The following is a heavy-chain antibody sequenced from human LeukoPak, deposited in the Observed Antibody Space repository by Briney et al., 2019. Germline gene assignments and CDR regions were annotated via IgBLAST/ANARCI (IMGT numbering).Heavy chain of an antibody. Sequence: SVKVSCRASGGTFSSYAISLVRQAPGQGLEWMGGIIPIFGTANYAQKFQGRVTITADESTSTAYMELSSLRSEDTAVYYCARGPRGGTTWFLKDYYYFDYWGQGTLVTVSS. D-gene: IGHD1-1*01. CDR3: ARGPRGGTTWFLKDYYYFDY. CDR1: GGTFSSYA. V-gene: IGHV1-69*01. J-gene: IGHJ4*02. CDR2: IIPIFGTA.